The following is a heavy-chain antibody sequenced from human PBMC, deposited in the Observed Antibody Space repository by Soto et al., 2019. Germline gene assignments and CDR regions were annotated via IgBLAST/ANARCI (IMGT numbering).Heavy chain of an antibody. V-gene: IGHV4-34*01. CDR1: GGSFSGYY. J-gene: IGHJ4*02. CDR3: ARQSVFGAIMSEAN. D-gene: IGHD1-26*01. Sequence: SETLSLTCAVYGGSFSGYYWSWIRQPPGKGLEWIGEINHSGSTNYNPSLKSRVTISVDTSKNQFSLKLSSVTAADTAVYYCARQSVFGAIMSEANWGQGTLVTVSS. CDR2: INHSGST.